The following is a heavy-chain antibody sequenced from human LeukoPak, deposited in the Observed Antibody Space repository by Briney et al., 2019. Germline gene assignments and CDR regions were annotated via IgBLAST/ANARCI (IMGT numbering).Heavy chain of an antibody. D-gene: IGHD3-22*01. CDR3: AKGLSRYYDSSGYLH. Sequence: GRSLRLSCAASGFTFSSYAMSWVRQAPGKGLEWVSAISGSGGSTYYADSVKGRFTISRDNSKNTLYLQMNSLRAEDTAVYYCAKGLSRYYDSSGYLHWGQGTLVTVSS. CDR2: ISGSGGST. J-gene: IGHJ4*02. V-gene: IGHV3-23*01. CDR1: GFTFSSYA.